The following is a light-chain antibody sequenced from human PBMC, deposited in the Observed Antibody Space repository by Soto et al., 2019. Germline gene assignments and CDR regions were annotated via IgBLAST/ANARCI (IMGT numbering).Light chain of an antibody. J-gene: IGLJ3*02. CDR2: NNN. CDR3: AAWDDSLNGPGV. V-gene: IGLV1-44*01. CDR1: SSNIGTYT. Sequence: LTQPPSASGTPGQRVTISCSGSSSNIGTYTVNWYQQFPGTAPRLLIYNNNQRPSAVPDRFSGSKSGTSASLAISGLQSEDEADYFCAAWDDSLNGPGVFGGGTKLTVL.